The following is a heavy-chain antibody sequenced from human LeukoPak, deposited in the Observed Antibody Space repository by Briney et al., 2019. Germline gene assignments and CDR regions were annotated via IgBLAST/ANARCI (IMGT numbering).Heavy chain of an antibody. CDR3: ARSGASKGGSAFDI. CDR1: GYTFTGYY. Sequence: PGASVKVSCKASGYTFTGYYMHWVRQAPGQGLEWMGWINPNSGGTNYAQKFQGRVTMTRDTSISTAYMELSRLRSDDTAVYYCARSGASKGGSAFDIWGQGTMVTVSS. CDR2: INPNSGGT. J-gene: IGHJ3*02. V-gene: IGHV1-2*02. D-gene: IGHD7-27*01.